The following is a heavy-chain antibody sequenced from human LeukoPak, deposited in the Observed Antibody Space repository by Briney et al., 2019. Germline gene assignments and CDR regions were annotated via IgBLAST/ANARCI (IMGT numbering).Heavy chain of an antibody. CDR1: GGSISSYY. J-gene: IGHJ4*02. CDR3: ARFSSGCSTSSCYLTY. V-gene: IGHV4-59*01. CDR2: IHDTGST. D-gene: IGHD2-2*01. Sequence: KPSGTLSLTCTVSGGSISSYYWSWIPQPPGKGLERIGHIHDTGSTVYNPSLRGRVTLSLDTSNNQFSLKLTSMTAADTAVYYCARFSSGCSTSSCYLTYWGQGTLVTVS.